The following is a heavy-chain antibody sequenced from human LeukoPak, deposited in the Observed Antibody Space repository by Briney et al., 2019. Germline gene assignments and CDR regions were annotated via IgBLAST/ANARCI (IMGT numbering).Heavy chain of an antibody. D-gene: IGHD5-18*01. Sequence: GGSLRLSCATSGFTFSSYSMNWVRQAPGKGLEWVSSISGSSSFIYYTDSVKGRFTISRDNAKNSLYLQMNSLRVADTAVYYCATSRRSSYGYRALVLPPSPVDWGQGTLVTVSS. J-gene: IGHJ4*02. CDR1: GFTFSSYS. CDR3: ATSRRSSYGYRALVLPPSPVD. CDR2: ISGSSSFI. V-gene: IGHV3-21*01.